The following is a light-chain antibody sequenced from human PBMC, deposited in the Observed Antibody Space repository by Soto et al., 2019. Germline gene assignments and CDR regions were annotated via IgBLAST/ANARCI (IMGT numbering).Light chain of an antibody. CDR2: AAS. V-gene: IGKV1-39*01. Sequence: DIQMTQSPSTLSASLGDRVTITCRASQSISSYLTWYQHKPGKAPKLLIYAASSLQSAVPSRFSGSGSGTDFTLTISRLEPEDFAVYYCQQFSSYPLTFGGGTKVDIK. CDR1: QSISSY. J-gene: IGKJ4*01. CDR3: QQFSSYPLT.